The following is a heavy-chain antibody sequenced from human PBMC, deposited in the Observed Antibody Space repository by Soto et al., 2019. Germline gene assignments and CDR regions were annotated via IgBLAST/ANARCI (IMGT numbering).Heavy chain of an antibody. CDR3: AREGGYYDSSGYFVI. V-gene: IGHV4-31*03. CDR1: GGSIISGGYY. J-gene: IGHJ4*02. D-gene: IGHD3-22*01. Sequence: SETLSLTCTVSGGSIISGGYYWSWIRQLPGKGLEWIGSIYYSGTTYYNPSLKSRVTISGDTSENQFSLKLSPVTAADTAVYYCAREGGYYDSSGYFVIWGQGTPVTVSS. CDR2: IYYSGTT.